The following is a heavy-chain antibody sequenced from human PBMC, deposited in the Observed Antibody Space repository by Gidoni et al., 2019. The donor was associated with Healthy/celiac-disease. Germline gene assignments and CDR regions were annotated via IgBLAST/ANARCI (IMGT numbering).Heavy chain of an antibody. CDR3: AKGGQQLAADFDY. Sequence: EVQLVESGGGLVQPGRSLRLSCAASGFTFDDYAMPWVRQAPGKGLEWVSGISWNSGSIGYADSVKGRFTISRDNAKNSLYLQMNSLRAEDTALYYCAKGGQQLAADFDYWGQGTLVTVSS. CDR2: ISWNSGSI. J-gene: IGHJ4*02. D-gene: IGHD6-13*01. V-gene: IGHV3-9*01. CDR1: GFTFDDYA.